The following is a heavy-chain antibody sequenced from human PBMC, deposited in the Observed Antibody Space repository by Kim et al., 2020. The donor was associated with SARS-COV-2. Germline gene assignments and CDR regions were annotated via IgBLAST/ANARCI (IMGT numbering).Heavy chain of an antibody. CDR3: ATMVRGVAYYFDY. V-gene: IGHV3-23*01. Sequence: YAASVKGRFTISRDNSKITLYLQMNSLRAEDTAVYYCATMVRGVAYYFDYWGQGTLVTVSS. J-gene: IGHJ4*02. D-gene: IGHD3-10*01.